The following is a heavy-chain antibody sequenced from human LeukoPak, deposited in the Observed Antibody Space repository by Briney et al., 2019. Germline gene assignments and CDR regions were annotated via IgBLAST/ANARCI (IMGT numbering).Heavy chain of an antibody. Sequence: GGSLRLSCAASGFTFSSYGLHWVRQAPGKGLEWVAFIRYDGSNKYYADSVKGRFTISRDNSKNTLYLQMNSLRAEDTAVYYCAKEGPWFGDLSLDYWGQGTLVTVSS. CDR1: GFTFSSYG. CDR2: IRYDGSNK. V-gene: IGHV3-30*02. D-gene: IGHD3-10*01. CDR3: AKEGPWFGDLSLDY. J-gene: IGHJ4*02.